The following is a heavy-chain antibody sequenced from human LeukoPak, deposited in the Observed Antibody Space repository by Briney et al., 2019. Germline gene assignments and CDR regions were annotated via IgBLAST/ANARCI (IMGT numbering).Heavy chain of an antibody. Sequence: SGGSLRLSCAASGFTFSSYSMNWVRQAPGKGLEWVSSSSSSSSYIYYADSVKGRFTISRDNAKNSLYLQMNSLRAEDTAVYYCARDFPEARYIDAFDIWGQGTMVTVSS. CDR2: SSSSSSYI. J-gene: IGHJ3*02. V-gene: IGHV3-21*01. D-gene: IGHD1-14*01. CDR1: GFTFSSYS. CDR3: ARDFPEARYIDAFDI.